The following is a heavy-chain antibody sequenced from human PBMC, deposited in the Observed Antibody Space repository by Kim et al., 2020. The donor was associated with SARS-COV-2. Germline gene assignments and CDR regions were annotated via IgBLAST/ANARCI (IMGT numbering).Heavy chain of an antibody. CDR2: IYYSGST. V-gene: IGHV4-31*03. CDR3: ARDEPWGYFDY. J-gene: IGHJ4*02. D-gene: IGHD3-16*01. Sequence: SETLSLTCTVSGGSISSGGYYWSWIRQHPGKGLEWIGYIYYSGSTYYNPSLKSRVTISVDTSKNQFSLKLSSVTAADTAVYYCARDEPWGYFDYWGQGTLVTASS. CDR1: GGSISSGGYY.